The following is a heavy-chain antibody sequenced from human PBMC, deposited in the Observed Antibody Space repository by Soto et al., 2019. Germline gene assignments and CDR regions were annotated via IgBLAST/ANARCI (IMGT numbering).Heavy chain of an antibody. J-gene: IGHJ6*03. V-gene: IGHV3-23*01. CDR2: ISGSGGST. D-gene: IGHD2-2*01. CDR1: GFTFSSYA. Sequence: GGSLRLSCAASGFTFSSYAMSWVRQAPGKGLEWVSAISGSGGSTYYADSVKGRFTISRDNSKNTLYLQMNSLRAEDTAVYYCAKAYCSSTSCKWLVYYYYYMDVWGKGTTVTVSS. CDR3: AKAYCSSTSCKWLVYYYYYMDV.